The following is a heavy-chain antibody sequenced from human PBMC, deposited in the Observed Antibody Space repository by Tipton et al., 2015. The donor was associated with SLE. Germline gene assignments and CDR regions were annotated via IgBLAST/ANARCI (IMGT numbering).Heavy chain of an antibody. J-gene: IGHJ3*02. V-gene: IGHV3-9*01. Sequence: SLRLSCAASGFTFDDYAMHWVRQAPGKGLEWVSGISWNSGSIGYADSVQGRFTISRDNAKNSLYLQMNSLRAEDTALYYCAKSGDFGVDAFDIWGQGTMVTVSS. CDR2: ISWNSGSI. D-gene: IGHD3-16*01. CDR3: AKSGDFGVDAFDI. CDR1: GFTFDDYA.